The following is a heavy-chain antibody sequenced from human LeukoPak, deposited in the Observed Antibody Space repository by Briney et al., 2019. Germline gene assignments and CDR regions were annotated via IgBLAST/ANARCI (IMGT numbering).Heavy chain of an antibody. V-gene: IGHV1-46*01. CDR2: IKPSGSYT. Sequence: ASMKVSCKPSGYTFTNYYIHWVRQAPGQGLEWMGVIKPSGSYTNYAQRFQGRVTMTRDTSTSTVYMELNSLRSEDTALYYCARGSALIVPSAKVPFDYWGQGTMVTVSS. CDR3: ARGSALIVPSAKVPFDY. J-gene: IGHJ4*02. CDR1: GYTFTNYY. D-gene: IGHD2/OR15-2a*01.